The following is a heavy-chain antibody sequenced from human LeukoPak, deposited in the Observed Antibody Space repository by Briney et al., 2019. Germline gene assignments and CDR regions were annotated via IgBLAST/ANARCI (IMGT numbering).Heavy chain of an antibody. Sequence: GGSLRPSCAASGFTFGSYAMGWVSQAPGKGLEWVPSICVMGGSTYYADSVRGRFTISRDNSKNTLYLQMNSLRAEDTAVYYCAKDDEWLVLGYFDYWGQGTLVTVSS. CDR2: ICVMGGST. CDR1: GFTFGSYA. CDR3: AKDDEWLVLGYFDY. V-gene: IGHV3-23*01. D-gene: IGHD6-19*01. J-gene: IGHJ4*02.